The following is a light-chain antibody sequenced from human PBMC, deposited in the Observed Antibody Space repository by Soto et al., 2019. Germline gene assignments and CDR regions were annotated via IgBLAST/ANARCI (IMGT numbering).Light chain of an antibody. J-gene: IGLJ1*01. CDR1: SSDVERYNL. V-gene: IGLV2-23*01. CDR2: ESS. Sequence: QSALAHPASVSGTPRQSITIPCPGTSSDVERYNLVSWYQQHPGKAPKFMNYESSKRPYGVSNRFSGSKSGNTASLTISGLQAEDEADYYCCSYAGSSTYVFGTGTKVTF. CDR3: CSYAGSSTYV.